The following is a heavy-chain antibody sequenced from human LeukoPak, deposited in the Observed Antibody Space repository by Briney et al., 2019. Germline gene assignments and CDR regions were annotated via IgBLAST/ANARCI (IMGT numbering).Heavy chain of an antibody. CDR2: ISSNGGST. CDR1: GFTFSSYA. V-gene: IGHV3-64*01. D-gene: IGHD3-22*01. J-gene: IGHJ4*02. Sequence: PGGSLRLSCAASGFTFSSYAMHWVRQAPGEGLEYVSAISSNGGSTYYANSVKGRFTISRDDSKNTLYLQMGSLRAEDMAVYYCARGDSSGYYYFDYWGQGTLVTVSS. CDR3: ARGDSSGYYYFDY.